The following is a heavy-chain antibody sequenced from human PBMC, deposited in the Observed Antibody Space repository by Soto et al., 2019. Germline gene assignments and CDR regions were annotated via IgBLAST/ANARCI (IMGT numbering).Heavy chain of an antibody. J-gene: IGHJ6*02. CDR1: GFTVSSNY. V-gene: IGHV3-53*01. CDR2: IYSGSTT. Sequence: EVQLVESGGGLIQPGGSLRLSCAASGFTVSSNYMSWVRQAPGKGLEWVSVIYSGSTTYYADSVKGRFTTSRDDSKKTLNLQMNSLRVEDTAVYYCARSSSVVGHYYYYGMDVWGQGTTVTVSS. CDR3: ARSSSVVGHYYYYGMDV. D-gene: IGHD6-19*01.